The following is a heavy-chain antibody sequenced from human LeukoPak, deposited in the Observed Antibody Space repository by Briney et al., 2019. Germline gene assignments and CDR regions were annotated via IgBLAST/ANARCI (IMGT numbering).Heavy chain of an antibody. D-gene: IGHD2-2*01. CDR3: TRDYCSSTSCYQTTVTTPLDY. J-gene: IGHJ4*02. Sequence: GGSLRLSCTASGFTFGDYTMSWFRQAPGKGLEWVGFIRSKAYGGTTEDAASVKGRFTISRDDSKSIAYLQMNSLKTEDTAVYYCTRDYCSSTSCYQTTVTTPLDYWGQGTLVTVSS. CDR1: GFTFGDYT. CDR2: IRSKAYGGTT. V-gene: IGHV3-49*03.